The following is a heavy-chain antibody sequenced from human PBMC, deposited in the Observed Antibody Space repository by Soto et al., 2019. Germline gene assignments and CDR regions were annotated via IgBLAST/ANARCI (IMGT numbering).Heavy chain of an antibody. CDR2: ISYDGSNK. Sequence: PGGSLRLSCAASGFTFSSYGMHWVRQAPGKGLEWVAVISYDGSNKYYADSVKGRFTIYRDNSKNTLYLQMNSLRAEDTAVYYCSKVGSSTGNFDYWGQGTLVTVSS. V-gene: IGHV3-30*18. CDR3: SKVGSSTGNFDY. J-gene: IGHJ4*02. D-gene: IGHD6-13*01. CDR1: GFTFSSYG.